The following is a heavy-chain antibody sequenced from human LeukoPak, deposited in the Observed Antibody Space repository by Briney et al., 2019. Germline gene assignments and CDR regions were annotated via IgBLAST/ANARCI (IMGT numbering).Heavy chain of an antibody. D-gene: IGHD6-6*01. V-gene: IGHV1-2*02. CDR2: INPNSGGT. CDR3: AREAGLGPDAFDI. J-gene: IGHJ3*02. CDR1: GYTFTGYY. Sequence: ASVTVSCKASGYTFTGYYMHWVRQAPGQGLEWMGWINPNSGGTNYAQKFQGRVTMTRDTSISTAYMELSRLGSDDTAVYYCAREAGLGPDAFDIWGQGTMVTVSS.